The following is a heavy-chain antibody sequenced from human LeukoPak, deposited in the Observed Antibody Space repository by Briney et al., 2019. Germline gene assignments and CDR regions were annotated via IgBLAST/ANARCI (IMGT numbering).Heavy chain of an antibody. J-gene: IGHJ4*02. CDR2: INPNSGGT. CDR1: GYSFTGYY. CDR3: ARGLGDSSGYYHWAPLDY. V-gene: IGHV1-2*02. D-gene: IGHD3-22*01. Sequence: ASVKVSCKASGYSFTGYYMNWMRQAPGQGLEWMGWINPNSGGTNYAQKFQGRVTMTRDTSISTAYMELSGLISDDTAVYYCARGLGDSSGYYHWAPLDYWGQGTLVTVSS.